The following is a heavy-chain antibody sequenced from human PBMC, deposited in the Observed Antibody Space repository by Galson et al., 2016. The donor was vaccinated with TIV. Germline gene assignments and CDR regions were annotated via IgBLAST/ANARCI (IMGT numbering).Heavy chain of an antibody. CDR3: TKCLGAAGIHDAFDM. CDR2: IYPRDSDT. J-gene: IGHJ3*02. V-gene: IGHV5-51*01. D-gene: IGHD6-13*01. Sequence: QSGAELKKPGESLKISCQGSGYSFNNYWIGWARQMPGKGLEWMGIIYPRDSDTRYSPSFQGQVTISVDKSISTAYLQWSGLKASDTAIYYCTKCLGAAGIHDAFDMWGQGTMVTVSS. CDR1: GYSFNNYW.